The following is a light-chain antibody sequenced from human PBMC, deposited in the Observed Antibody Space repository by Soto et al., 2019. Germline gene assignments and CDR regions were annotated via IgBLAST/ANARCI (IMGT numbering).Light chain of an antibody. CDR3: QQYHNWPYT. Sequence: EIVMTQSPATLSVSPGEGATLSCRASQSVSSNLDWYQQKPGQAPRLLIYGASTRATGIPARFSGSGSGTEFPLTISSLQSEGFAVYYCQQYHNWPYTFGQGTKLEIK. CDR2: GAS. CDR1: QSVSSN. J-gene: IGKJ2*01. V-gene: IGKV3-15*01.